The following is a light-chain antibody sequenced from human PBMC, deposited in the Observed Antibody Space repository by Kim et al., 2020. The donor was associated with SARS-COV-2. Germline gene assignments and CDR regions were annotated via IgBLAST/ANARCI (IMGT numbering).Light chain of an antibody. CDR1: QSVSSSY. CDR2: GAS. CDR3: QQYGSSPRR. J-gene: IGKJ1*01. Sequence: EIVLTQSPGTLSLSPGERATLSCRASQSVSSSYLAWYQQKPGQAPRLLIYGASTRTTGIPDRCSGSGSGTDFTLTISRLEPEDFALYYCQQYGSSPRRFGQGTKVDIK. V-gene: IGKV3-20*01.